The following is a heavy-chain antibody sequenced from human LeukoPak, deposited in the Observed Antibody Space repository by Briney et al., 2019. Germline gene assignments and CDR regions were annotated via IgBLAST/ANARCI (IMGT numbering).Heavy chain of an antibody. CDR1: GYTFTSYD. J-gene: IGHJ6*02. V-gene: IGHV1-8*01. CDR2: MNPNSGNT. D-gene: IGHD4-17*01. Sequence: ASVKVSCKASGYTFTSYDINWVRQATGQGLEWMGWMNPNSGNTGYAQKFQGRVTMTRNTSISTAYMELSSLRSEDTAVYYCARGLRSSYYYYGMDVWGQGTLVTVSS. CDR3: ARGLRSSYYYYGMDV.